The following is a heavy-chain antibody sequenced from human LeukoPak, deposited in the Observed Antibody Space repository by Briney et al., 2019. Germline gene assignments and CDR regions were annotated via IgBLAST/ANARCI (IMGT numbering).Heavy chain of an antibody. V-gene: IGHV3-23*01. CDR2: ISGSGGST. J-gene: IGHJ4*02. Sequence: GGSLRLSCAASGFTFSSYAMSWVRQAPGKGLEWVSAISGSGGSTYYADSVKGRFTISRDNSKNTLYLQMNSLRAEDTAVYCCAKDELPVPAVLDYWGQGTLVTVSS. CDR3: AKDELPVPAVLDY. CDR1: GFTFSSYA. D-gene: IGHD2-2*01.